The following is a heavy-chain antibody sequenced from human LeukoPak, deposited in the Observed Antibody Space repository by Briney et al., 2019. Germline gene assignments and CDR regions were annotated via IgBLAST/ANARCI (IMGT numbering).Heavy chain of an antibody. Sequence: GGSLRLSCAASGFTFSSYAMNWVRQAPGKGLEWVSSISSSSSYVYYADSVKGRFTISRDNAKNPLYLQMNSLRAEDTAVYYCARGGNYLLCDYWGQGTLVTVSS. D-gene: IGHD4-23*01. CDR3: ARGGNYLLCDY. V-gene: IGHV3-21*01. CDR1: GFTFSSYA. J-gene: IGHJ4*02. CDR2: ISSSSSYV.